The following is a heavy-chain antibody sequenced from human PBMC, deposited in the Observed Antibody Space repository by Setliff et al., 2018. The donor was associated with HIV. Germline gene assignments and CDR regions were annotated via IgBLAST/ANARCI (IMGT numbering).Heavy chain of an antibody. Sequence: GSLRLSCAASGFTFSNAWMSWVRQAPGKGLEWVAVISYDGSNKYYADSVEGRFTISRDSPKDTLYLQMHSLRAEDTAVYYCARDNNYDYWGQGTLVTVSS. V-gene: IGHV3-30*03. J-gene: IGHJ4*02. CDR3: ARDNNYDY. CDR1: GFTFSNAW. CDR2: ISYDGSNK.